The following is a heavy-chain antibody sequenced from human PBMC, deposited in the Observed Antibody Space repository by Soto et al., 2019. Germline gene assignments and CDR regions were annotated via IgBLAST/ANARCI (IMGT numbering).Heavy chain of an antibody. CDR1: GFTFSSYA. Sequence: GGSLRLSCAASGFTFSSYAMSWVRQAPGKGLEWVSAISGSGGSTYYADSVKGRFTISRDNSKNTLYLQMNSLRAEDTAVYYYAKVSIWNDVAGYWGQGTLVTVSS. CDR2: ISGSGGST. V-gene: IGHV3-23*01. D-gene: IGHD1-1*01. J-gene: IGHJ4*02. CDR3: AKVSIWNDVAGY.